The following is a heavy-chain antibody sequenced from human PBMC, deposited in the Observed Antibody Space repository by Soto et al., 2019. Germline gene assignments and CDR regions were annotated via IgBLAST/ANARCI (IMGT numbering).Heavy chain of an antibody. J-gene: IGHJ6*02. Sequence: GESLKISCKGSGYSFTSYWIGWVRQMPGKGLEWMGIIYPGDSDTRYNPTFQGQVNISADKSISTAYLQWRRLKASDTSFFYCARRLTMGIDYYYYGMDVWGQGTTVTVSS. CDR1: GYSFTSYW. D-gene: IGHD1-1*01. CDR2: IYPGDSDT. V-gene: IGHV5-51*01. CDR3: ARRLTMGIDYYYYGMDV.